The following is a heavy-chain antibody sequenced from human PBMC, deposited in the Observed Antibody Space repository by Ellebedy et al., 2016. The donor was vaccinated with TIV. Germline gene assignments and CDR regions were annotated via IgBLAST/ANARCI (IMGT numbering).Heavy chain of an antibody. CDR1: GYSFTIYA. D-gene: IGHD2-8*01. J-gene: IGHJ5*02. CDR3: ARAVYGMGWFDP. Sequence: AASVKVSCKASGYSFTIYAMHWVRHAPGQRLEWRGWINAGNGNTKYSQKFQGRVTITRDTSANTDYMKLRSLRSEDTAIYYCARAVYGMGWFDPWGQGTLVTVSS. V-gene: IGHV1-3*01. CDR2: INAGNGNT.